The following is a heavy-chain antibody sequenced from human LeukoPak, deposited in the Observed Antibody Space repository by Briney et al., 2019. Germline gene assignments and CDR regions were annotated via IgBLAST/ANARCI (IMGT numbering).Heavy chain of an antibody. CDR3: ARDVSRGDYGFDY. CDR2: INTSGGRT. V-gene: IGHV1-46*01. J-gene: IGHJ4*02. CDR1: GYTVTSYY. Sequence: GASVKASCKASGYTVTSYYMHWVRQAPGQGLEWMGIINTSGGRTSYAQKFHGRVTMTRDMSTSTVYMELSSLRSEDTAVYYCARDVSRGDYGFDYWGQGTLVTVSS. D-gene: IGHD4-17*01.